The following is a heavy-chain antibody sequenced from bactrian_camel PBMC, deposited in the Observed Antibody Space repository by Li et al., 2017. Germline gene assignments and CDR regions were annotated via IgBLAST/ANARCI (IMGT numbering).Heavy chain of an antibody. CDR3: AASLWRQSFGCTWSVASTV. Sequence: HVQLVESGGGSVQAGESLTLSCVGTGYIYKSYPYCMGWFRQAQGKEREVVAGIEVDGFTTYADSVKGRFDISHDNTNVYLQMNDLKPEDTAMYSCAASLWRQSFGCTWSVASTVWGQGTQVTVS. J-gene: IGHJ4*01. CDR1: GYIYKSYPYC. D-gene: IGHD6*01. V-gene: IGHV3S53*01. CDR2: IEVDGFT.